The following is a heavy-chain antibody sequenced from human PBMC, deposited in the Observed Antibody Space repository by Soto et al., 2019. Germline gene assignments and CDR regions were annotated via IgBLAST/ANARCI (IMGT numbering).Heavy chain of an antibody. CDR3: ARGSTYQLLSAFDY. D-gene: IGHD2-2*01. Sequence: GGSLRLACVASGFTFSNYAMHWVRQAPGKGLEYVSAISNNGGSTYYANSVQGRFIVSRDNSKNTLYLQMGSLRAEDMAVYYFARGSTYQLLSAFDYWGTGTLVTVSS. CDR2: ISNNGGST. V-gene: IGHV3-64*01. CDR1: GFTFSNYA. J-gene: IGHJ4*02.